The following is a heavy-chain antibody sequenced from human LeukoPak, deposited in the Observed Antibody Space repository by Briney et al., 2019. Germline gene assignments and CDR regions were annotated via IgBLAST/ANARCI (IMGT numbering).Heavy chain of an antibody. D-gene: IGHD2-21*02. CDR3: ARGRYGDLFDY. V-gene: IGHV1-8*02. CDR2: INPNSCNT. CDR1: GDTFTGDY. Sequence: GSSLKSSCEASGDTFTGDYIPTVRQAPGQGRDWIGWINPNSCNTGYAQQFQGRVTMARNASISTAYMELSSLRSEDTAVYYCARGRYGDLFDYGGQGTLVTVSS. J-gene: IGHJ4*02.